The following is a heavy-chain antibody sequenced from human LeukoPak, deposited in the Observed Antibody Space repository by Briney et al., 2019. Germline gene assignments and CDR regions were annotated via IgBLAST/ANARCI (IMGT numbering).Heavy chain of an antibody. V-gene: IGHV3-21*01. Sequence: GGSLRLSCEASGFTFTSYYMNWVRQAPGKGLEWVSSISSSSNYIYYADSVKGRFTISRDNAKNSLYLQMNSLRAEDTAVYYCARDRSFYSGSYWTAFDYWGQGTLVTVSS. CDR2: ISSSSNYI. D-gene: IGHD1-26*01. CDR3: ARDRSFYSGSYWTAFDY. CDR1: GFTFTSYY. J-gene: IGHJ4*02.